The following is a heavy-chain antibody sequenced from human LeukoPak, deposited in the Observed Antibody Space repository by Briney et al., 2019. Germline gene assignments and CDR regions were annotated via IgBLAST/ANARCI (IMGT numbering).Heavy chain of an antibody. J-gene: IGHJ4*02. CDR2: MNPKSGNT. CDR3: ARVDGSTDC. Sequence: ASVNVSCKASGGTFSSYAISWVRQAPGQGLEWMGWMNPKSGNTGHAQKFQGRVTITRDTSISTVYMELSSLRSEDTAVYFCARVDGSTDCWGQGTLVTVSS. CDR1: GGTFSSYA. D-gene: IGHD2-15*01. V-gene: IGHV1-8*03.